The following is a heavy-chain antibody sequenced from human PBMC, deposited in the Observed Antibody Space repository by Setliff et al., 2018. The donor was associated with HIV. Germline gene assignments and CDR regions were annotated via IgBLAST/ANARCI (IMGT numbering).Heavy chain of an antibody. Sequence: ASVKVSCKASGYTFTGNYIHWVRQAPGQGLEWMGWINPNSGGTNYEQKFQGRVTITTDGSASTVYMELRGLRSEDTAVYYCARDRTYYYEGSGYHSDTWGQGTLVTVSS. CDR1: GYTFTGNY. CDR3: ARDRTYYYEGSGYHSDT. J-gene: IGHJ5*02. CDR2: INPNSGGT. V-gene: IGHV1-2*02. D-gene: IGHD3-22*01.